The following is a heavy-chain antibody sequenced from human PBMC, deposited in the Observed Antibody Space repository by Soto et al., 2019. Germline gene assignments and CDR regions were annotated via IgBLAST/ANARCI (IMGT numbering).Heavy chain of an antibody. CDR2: INPSGGGT. J-gene: IGHJ4*02. V-gene: IGHV1-46*03. CDR1: GYTFTSYY. CDR3: TRDRGTSMITQLFDY. D-gene: IGHD3-16*01. Sequence: QVQLVQSGAEVKKPGASIKVSCKASGYTFTSYYLHWVRQAPGQGLEWMGIINPSGGGTSYAQKFQSRVTMTIDSSTSTVYMELSSLISDDTAVYYCTRDRGTSMITQLFDYWGQGTLVTVSS.